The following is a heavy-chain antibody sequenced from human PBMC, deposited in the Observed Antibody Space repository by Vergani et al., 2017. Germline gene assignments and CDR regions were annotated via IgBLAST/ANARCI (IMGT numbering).Heavy chain of an antibody. Sequence: EVQLLESGGGLVQPGGSLRLSCAASGFTFSSYAMSWVRQAPGKGLEWVSAISGSGGSTYYADSVKGRFTISRDNSKNTLYLQMNSLRAEDTAVYYWAKNPTYYYDSRAYFDYWGQGTLVTVAS. J-gene: IGHJ4*02. CDR1: GFTFSSYA. D-gene: IGHD3-22*01. CDR2: ISGSGGST. V-gene: IGHV3-23*01. CDR3: AKNPTYYYDSRAYFDY.